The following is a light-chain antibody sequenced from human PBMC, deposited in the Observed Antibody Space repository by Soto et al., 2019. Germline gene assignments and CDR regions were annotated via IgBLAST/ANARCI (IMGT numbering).Light chain of an antibody. Sequence: DIQMTQSPSSLSASVGDRVTITCRPSQSIASYLNWYQQKPGKAPKLXXYAASTLQSGVPSRFSGRGSGTDLSLTISSLQPEDFATYYCQQSFSSPTWTFGQGTKVDIK. J-gene: IGKJ1*01. V-gene: IGKV1-39*01. CDR3: QQSFSSPTWT. CDR1: QSIASY. CDR2: AAS.